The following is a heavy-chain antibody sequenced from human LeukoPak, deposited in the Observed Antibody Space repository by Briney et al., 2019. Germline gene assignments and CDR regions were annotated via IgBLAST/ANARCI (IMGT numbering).Heavy chain of an antibody. CDR1: GFTYSRYA. J-gene: IGHJ5*02. V-gene: IGHV3-23*01. CDR2: ISGSGSTT. Sequence: PGGSLRLSCAASGFTYSRYAMTWVRQAPGKGLEWVSGISGSGSTTYYADSVKGRFTISRDNSKNTLYLQVNSLRAEDTAVYYCAKDRKYDSSGYPPSWFDPWGQGTLVTVSS. D-gene: IGHD3-22*01. CDR3: AKDRKYDSSGYPPSWFDP.